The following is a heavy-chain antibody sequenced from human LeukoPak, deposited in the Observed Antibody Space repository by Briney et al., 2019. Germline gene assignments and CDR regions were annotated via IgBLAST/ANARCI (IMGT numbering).Heavy chain of an antibody. CDR2: ISSSSSTI. D-gene: IGHD1-26*01. CDR3: ARERWELLRGAFDI. Sequence: GGSLRLSCAASGFTFSSYSMNWVRQAPGKGLEWVSYISSSSSTIYYADSVKGRFTISRDNSKNTLYLQMNSLRAEDTAVYYCARERWELLRGAFDIWGQGTMVTVSS. J-gene: IGHJ3*02. CDR1: GFTFSSYS. V-gene: IGHV3-48*01.